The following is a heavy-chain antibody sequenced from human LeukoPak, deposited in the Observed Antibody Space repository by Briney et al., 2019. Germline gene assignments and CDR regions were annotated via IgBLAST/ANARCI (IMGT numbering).Heavy chain of an antibody. CDR2: ISGSGGST. Sequence: PGGSLRLSCAASGFTFSSYWMSWVRQAPGKGLEWVSAISGSGGSTYYADSVKGRFTISRDNSKNTLYLQMNSLRAEDTAVYYCAKDHADYYDSSGYYYGAPQGFDYWGQGTLVTVSS. V-gene: IGHV3-23*01. CDR3: AKDHADYYDSSGYYYGAPQGFDY. D-gene: IGHD3-22*01. J-gene: IGHJ4*02. CDR1: GFTFSSYW.